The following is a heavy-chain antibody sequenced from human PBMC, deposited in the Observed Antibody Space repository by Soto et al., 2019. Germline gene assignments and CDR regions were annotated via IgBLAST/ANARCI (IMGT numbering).Heavy chain of an antibody. J-gene: IGHJ4*01. Sequence: SETLSLTCAVSGDSISSGYNWGWIRQPPGKGLEWIWSISHSGTTYYNPSLTSRVTISVDTSMNQFSLKLRSVTAAESALYYCARKDNGGYYPYF. CDR3: ARKDNGGYYPYF. V-gene: IGHV4-38-2*01. CDR1: GDSISSGYN. D-gene: IGHD3-22*01. CDR2: ISHSGTT.